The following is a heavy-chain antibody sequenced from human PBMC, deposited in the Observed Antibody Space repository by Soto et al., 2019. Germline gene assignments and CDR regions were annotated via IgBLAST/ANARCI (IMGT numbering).Heavy chain of an antibody. V-gene: IGHV4-4*02. J-gene: IGHJ6*02. CDR1: GGSIRSSNW. CDR3: ARGGNKSGGDSAYYDYCMDV. Sequence: QVQLQESGPGLVKPSGTLSLTCAVSGGSIRSSNWWSWVRQPPGKGLEWIGEIYHSGSTNYNPSLKSRLTISVDKSKNKFSLKLISVTAADTAVYYCARGGNKSGGDSAYYDYCMDVWGQGTTVTVSS. D-gene: IGHD2-21*02. CDR2: IYHSGST.